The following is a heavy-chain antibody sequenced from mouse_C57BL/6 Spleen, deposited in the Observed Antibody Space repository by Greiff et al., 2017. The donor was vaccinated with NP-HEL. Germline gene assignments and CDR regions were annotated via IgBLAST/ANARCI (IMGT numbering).Heavy chain of an antibody. Sequence: EVMLVESGGGLVKPGGSLKLSCAASGFTFSDYGMHWVRQAPEKGLEWVAYISSGSSTIYYADTVKGRFTISRDNAKNTLFLQMTSLRSEDTAMYDCAKSGTGYFDVWGTGTTVTVSS. CDR3: AKSGTGYFDV. CDR1: GFTFSDYG. CDR2: ISSGSSTI. V-gene: IGHV5-17*01. J-gene: IGHJ1*03. D-gene: IGHD3-3*01.